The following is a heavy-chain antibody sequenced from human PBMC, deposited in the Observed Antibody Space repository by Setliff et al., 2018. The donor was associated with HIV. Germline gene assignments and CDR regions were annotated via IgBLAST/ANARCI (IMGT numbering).Heavy chain of an antibody. D-gene: IGHD2-2*01. Sequence: GGSLSLSCAASGFTFGTYAMTWIRQAPGKGLEWVSSISNSGINTYYTDSVKGRFTVFRDNSKATLYLQMSSLRVEDTATYYCVKEVGISHPGNWFDPWGQGTLVTVSS. CDR3: VKEVGISHPGNWFDP. CDR1: GFTFGTYA. CDR2: ISNSGINT. J-gene: IGHJ5*02. V-gene: IGHV3-23*01.